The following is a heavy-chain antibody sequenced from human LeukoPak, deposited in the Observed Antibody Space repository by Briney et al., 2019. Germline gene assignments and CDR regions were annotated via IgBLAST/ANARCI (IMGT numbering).Heavy chain of an antibody. CDR2: IYSGGST. Sequence: PGGSLRLSCAASGFTVSSNYMSWVRRAPGKGLEWVSVIYSGGSTYYADSVKGRFTISRDNSKNTLYLQMNSLRAEDTAVYYCAREFRDGYYFDYWGQGTLVTVSS. V-gene: IGHV3-53*01. J-gene: IGHJ4*02. CDR1: GFTVSSNY. D-gene: IGHD2-21*02. CDR3: AREFRDGYYFDY.